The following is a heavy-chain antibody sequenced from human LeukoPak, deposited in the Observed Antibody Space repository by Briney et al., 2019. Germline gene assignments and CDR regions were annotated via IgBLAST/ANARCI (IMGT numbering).Heavy chain of an antibody. CDR3: AERGYSYGREAFDI. D-gene: IGHD5-18*01. CDR1: GFTFSSYA. J-gene: IGHJ3*02. CDR2: ISGSGGST. V-gene: IGHV3-23*01. Sequence: GGSLRLSCAASGFTFSSYAMSWVRQAPGKGLERVAAISGSGGSTYYADSVKGRFTISRDNSKNTLYLQMNSLRAEDTAVYYCAERGYSYGREAFDIWGQGTMVTVSS.